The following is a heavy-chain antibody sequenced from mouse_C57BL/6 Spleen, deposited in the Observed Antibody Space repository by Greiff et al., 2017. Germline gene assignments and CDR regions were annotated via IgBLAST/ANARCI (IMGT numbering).Heavy chain of an antibody. CDR2: ITHSGET. CDR3: AGDYDGYWYFDV. V-gene: IGHV12-3*01. D-gene: IGHD2-3*01. CDR1: GFPITSGYY. Sequence: VQLQQSGPGLVKPSQSLFLTCSITGFPITSGYYWIWLRQSPGKPLEWMGYITHSGETFYNPYRQSPISITRETSKNQLFLQLHSVTTEDTAMYYCAGDYDGYWYFDVWGTGTTLTVSS. J-gene: IGHJ1*03.